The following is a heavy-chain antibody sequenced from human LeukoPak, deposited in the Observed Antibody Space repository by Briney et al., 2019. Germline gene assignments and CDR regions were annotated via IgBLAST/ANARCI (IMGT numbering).Heavy chain of an antibody. J-gene: IGHJ6*02. V-gene: IGHV3-66*01. Sequence: GGSLRLSCAASGFTVSSNYMSWVRQAPGKGLEWVSVIYSGGSTYYADSVKGRFTISRDNSKNTLYLQMNSLRAEDTAVYYCARDLSNPAYDDHGTDYYGMDVWGQGTTVTVSS. CDR1: GFTVSSNY. CDR2: IYSGGST. CDR3: ARDLSNPAYDDHGTDYYGMDV. D-gene: IGHD4-17*01.